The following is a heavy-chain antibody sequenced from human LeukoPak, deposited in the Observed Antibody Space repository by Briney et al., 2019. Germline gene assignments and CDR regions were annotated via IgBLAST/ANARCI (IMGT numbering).Heavy chain of an antibody. V-gene: IGHV4-4*07. CDR3: ARAKFGFGELLSWFDP. D-gene: IGHD3-10*01. CDR1: GGSISSYY. CDR2: IYTSGST. J-gene: IGHJ5*02. Sequence: RPSETLPLTCTVSGGSISSYYWSWIRQPAGKGLEWIGRIYTSGSTNYNPSLKSRVTISVDRSKNQFSLKLSSVTAADTAVYYCARAKFGFGELLSWFDPWGQGTLVTVSS.